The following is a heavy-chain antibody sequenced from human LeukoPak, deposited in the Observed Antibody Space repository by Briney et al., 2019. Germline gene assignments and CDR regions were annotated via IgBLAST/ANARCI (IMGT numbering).Heavy chain of an antibody. V-gene: IGHV3-23*01. CDR2: ISGSGGST. CDR3: AKSGSSWYGGHGDY. J-gene: IGHJ4*02. Sequence: PGGSLRLSCAASGFTFSSYAMSWVRQAPGKGLEWVSAISGSGGSTYYADSVKGRFTISRDNSKNTLYLQMNSLRAEDTAVYYCAKSGSSWYGGHGDYWGQGTLVTVSS. D-gene: IGHD6-13*01. CDR1: GFTFSSYA.